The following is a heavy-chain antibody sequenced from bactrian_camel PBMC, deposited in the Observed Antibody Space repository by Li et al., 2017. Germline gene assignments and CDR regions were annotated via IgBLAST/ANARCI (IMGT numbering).Heavy chain of an antibody. D-gene: IGHD5*01. CDR1: GFTFSRYV. Sequence: DVQLVESGGGAVQPGGSLRLSCVGSGFTFSRYVMTWVRQAPGKGLEWVSVIGKTGMMRDYANSVKGRFTIARDNDKNTVYLQLNNLKVEDTAMYYCTNTDFEQTWKTTVPTDIVRGRGTQVTVS. CDR2: IGKTGMMR. J-gene: IGHJ4*01. V-gene: IGHV3S40*01.